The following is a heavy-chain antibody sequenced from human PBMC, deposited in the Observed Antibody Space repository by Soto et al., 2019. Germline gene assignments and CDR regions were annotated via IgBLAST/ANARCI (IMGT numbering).Heavy chain of an antibody. CDR1: GYSFTTSG. D-gene: IGHD4-17*01. V-gene: IGHV1-18*01. CDR2: ISTYNGNT. J-gene: IGHJ4*02. Sequence: GASVKVSCKASGYSFTTSGITWVRQAPGQGLEWMGWISTYNGNTNCAQKLQDRVTLTADTSTSTAYMELRSLRSDDTAVYYCARRLYGDYDYWGQGTLVTVSS. CDR3: ARRLYGDYDY.